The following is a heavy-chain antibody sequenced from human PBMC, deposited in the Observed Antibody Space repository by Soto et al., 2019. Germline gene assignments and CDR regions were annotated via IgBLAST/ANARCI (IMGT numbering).Heavy chain of an antibody. D-gene: IGHD3-3*01. CDR2: IYPGDSDT. J-gene: IGHJ6*02. CDR3: ARYPRITIFGVVTKKYYYYDKDV. CDR1: GYSFTSYW. Sequence: PGESLKISCKGSGYSFTSYWIGWVRQMPGKGLESMGIIYPGDSDTRYSPSFQGQVTISADKSISTAYLQWSSLKASDTAMYYCARYPRITIFGVVTKKYYYYDKDVWGEGTTVNV. V-gene: IGHV5-51*01.